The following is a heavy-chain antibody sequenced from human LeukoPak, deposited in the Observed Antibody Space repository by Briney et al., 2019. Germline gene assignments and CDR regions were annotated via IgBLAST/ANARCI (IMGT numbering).Heavy chain of an antibody. J-gene: IGHJ4*02. V-gene: IGHV1-69*05. CDR1: GGTFSSYA. D-gene: IGHD3-10*02. Sequence: ASVKVSCKASGGTFSSYAISWVRQAPGQGLEWMGGIIPIFGTANYAQKFQGRVTITTDESTCTAYMELSSLRSAATALHYGARELYVVGSPFVYWGQGALFSVSS. CDR3: ARELYVVGSPFVY. CDR2: IIPIFGTA.